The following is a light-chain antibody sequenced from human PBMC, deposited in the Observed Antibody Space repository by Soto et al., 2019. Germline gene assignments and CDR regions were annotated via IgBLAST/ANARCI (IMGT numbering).Light chain of an antibody. CDR1: SSNIGAGYD. V-gene: IGLV1-40*01. Sequence: QSALTQPPSVSGAPGQRVTISCTGSSSNIGAGYDVHWYQQLPGTAPKLLINGNSNRPSGVPDRFSGSKSGTSASLAITGLQAEDEADYYCQSYDRSLSAVFGGGTKVTVL. CDR2: GNS. J-gene: IGLJ2*01. CDR3: QSYDRSLSAV.